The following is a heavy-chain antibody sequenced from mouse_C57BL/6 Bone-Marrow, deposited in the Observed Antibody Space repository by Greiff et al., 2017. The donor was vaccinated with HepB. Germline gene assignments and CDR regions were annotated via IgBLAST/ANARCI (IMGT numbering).Heavy chain of an antibody. CDR3: TTTVVAYYYAMDY. CDR2: IDPENGDT. J-gene: IGHJ4*01. D-gene: IGHD1-1*01. CDR1: GFNIKDDY. V-gene: IGHV14-4*01. Sequence: VQLQQSGAELVRPGASVKLSCTASGFNIKDDYMHWVKQRPEQGLEWIGWIDPENGDTEYASKFQGKATITADTSSNTAYLQLSSLTSEDTAVYCCTTTVVAYYYAMDYWGQGTSVTVSS.